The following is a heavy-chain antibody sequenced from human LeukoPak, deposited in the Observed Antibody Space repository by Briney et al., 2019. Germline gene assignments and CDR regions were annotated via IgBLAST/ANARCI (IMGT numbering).Heavy chain of an antibody. CDR1: GGTFSSYA. CDR2: IIPIFGTA. D-gene: IGHD3-3*01. Sequence: GASVKVSCKASGGTFSSYAISWVRQAPGQGLERMGRIIPIFGTANYAQKFQGRVTITTDESTSTAYMELRSLRSEDTAVYYCAQDFWSGKVVYWGQGTLVTVSS. J-gene: IGHJ4*02. CDR3: AQDFWSGKVVY. V-gene: IGHV1-69*05.